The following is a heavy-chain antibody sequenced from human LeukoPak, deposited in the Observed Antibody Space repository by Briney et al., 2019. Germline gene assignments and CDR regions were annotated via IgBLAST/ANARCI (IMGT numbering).Heavy chain of an antibody. V-gene: IGHV3-23*01. CDR3: AKDLFYYDILTGYSPPGWFDP. J-gene: IGHJ5*02. Sequence: GGSLRLSCAASGFTSSSYAMSWVRQAPGKGLEWVSAISGSGGSTYYADSVKGRFTISRDNSKNTLYLQMNSLRAEDTAVYYCAKDLFYYDILTGYSPPGWFDPWGQGTLVTVSS. D-gene: IGHD3-9*01. CDR2: ISGSGGST. CDR1: GFTSSSYA.